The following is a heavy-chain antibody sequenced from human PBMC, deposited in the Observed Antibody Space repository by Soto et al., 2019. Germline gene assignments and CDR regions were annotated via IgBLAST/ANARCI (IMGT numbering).Heavy chain of an antibody. CDR1: GSTFSDYY. Sequence: TGGSLRLSCAASGSTFSDYYMSWIRQAPGKGLEWVSYITSSGSSIYYADSVKGRFTISRDNAKNSLYLQMNSLRAEDTAVYYCARDKGQLVPADGYWGQGTLVTVSS. D-gene: IGHD6-6*01. CDR2: ITSSGSSI. CDR3: ARDKGQLVPADGY. V-gene: IGHV3-11*01. J-gene: IGHJ4*02.